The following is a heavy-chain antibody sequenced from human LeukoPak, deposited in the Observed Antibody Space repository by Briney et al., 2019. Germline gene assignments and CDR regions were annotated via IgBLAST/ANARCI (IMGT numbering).Heavy chain of an antibody. CDR1: GYSISSGYY. D-gene: IGHD5-12*01. CDR2: IYHSGST. CDR3: ARLVATIRDLDY. J-gene: IGHJ4*02. V-gene: IGHV4-38-2*01. Sequence: PSETLSLTCAVSGYSISSGYYWGWIRQPPGKGLEWIGSIYHSGSTYYNPSLKSRVTISVDTSKDQFSLKLSSVTAADTAVYYCARLVATIRDLDYWGQGTLVTVSS.